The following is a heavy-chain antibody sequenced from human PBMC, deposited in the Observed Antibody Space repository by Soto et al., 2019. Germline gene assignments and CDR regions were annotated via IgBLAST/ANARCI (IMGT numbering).Heavy chain of an antibody. Sequence: SSETLSLTCTVSGGCLNSYYWSWIRQPPGKGMEWIGYIYHTGGTYYNPSLKSRVTISVDTYKNQLSMKLTSVTDADTAVYYCACRDYWGQGTLVTVSS. J-gene: IGHJ4*02. CDR1: GGCLNSYY. CDR2: IYHTGGT. CDR3: ACRDY. V-gene: IGHV4-59*01.